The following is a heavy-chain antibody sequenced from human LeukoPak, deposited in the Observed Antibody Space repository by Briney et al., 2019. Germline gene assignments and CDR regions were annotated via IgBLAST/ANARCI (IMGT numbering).Heavy chain of an antibody. D-gene: IGHD1-26*01. V-gene: IGHV1-18*01. J-gene: IGHJ4*02. CDR3: ARDFSSGWDLFDY. Sequence: ASVKASCKASGYTFISYGISWVRQAPGQGLEWMGWISAYNGNTNYAQKLQGRVTMTRDTSTSAAYMELRSLRSDDTAVYYCARDFSSGWDLFDYWGQGTLVTVSS. CDR2: ISAYNGNT. CDR1: GYTFISYG.